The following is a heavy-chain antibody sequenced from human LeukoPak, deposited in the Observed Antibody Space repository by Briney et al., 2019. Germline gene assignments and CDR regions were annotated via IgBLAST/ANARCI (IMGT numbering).Heavy chain of an antibody. Sequence: PGGSLRLSCAASGYSFSHYWMSYVRQAPGTGQEPASVIYSGGDTYYADSVKGRFTISRDNSKKTLYLQMNSLRAEDTALYYCARDRFGLYYFDYWGQGTLVTVSS. CDR3: ARDRFGLYYFDY. J-gene: IGHJ4*02. CDR2: IYSGGDT. CDR1: GYSFSHYW. D-gene: IGHD3/OR15-3a*01. V-gene: IGHV3-66*01.